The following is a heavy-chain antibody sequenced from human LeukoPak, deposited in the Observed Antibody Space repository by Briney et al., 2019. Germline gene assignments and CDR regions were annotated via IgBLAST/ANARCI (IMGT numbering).Heavy chain of an antibody. D-gene: IGHD6-19*01. V-gene: IGHV3-23*01. CDR1: GFTFSSYA. Sequence: GGSLRLSCAASGFTFSSYAMSWVRQAPGKGLEWVSTIGGGGGGTYYADSVRGRFTISRDTSKNTLFLQMNSLRAEDTAVYYCARNDFGSGWLGDNWGQGTLVTVFS. CDR2: IGGGGGGT. CDR3: ARNDFGSGWLGDN. J-gene: IGHJ4*02.